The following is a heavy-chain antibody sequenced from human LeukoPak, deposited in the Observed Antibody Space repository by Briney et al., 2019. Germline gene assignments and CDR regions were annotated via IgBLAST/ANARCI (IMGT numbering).Heavy chain of an antibody. CDR2: IIPIFGTA. Sequence: GSSVKVSCKASGGTFSSYAISWVRQAPGQGLEWKGGIIPIFGTANYAQRFQGRVTITADESTSTAYMELSSLRSEDMAVYYCARDQLRYCGGGCYAFDIWGQGTMVTVSS. V-gene: IGHV1-69*01. D-gene: IGHD2-21*02. CDR1: GGTFSSYA. CDR3: ARDQLRYCGGGCYAFDI. J-gene: IGHJ3*02.